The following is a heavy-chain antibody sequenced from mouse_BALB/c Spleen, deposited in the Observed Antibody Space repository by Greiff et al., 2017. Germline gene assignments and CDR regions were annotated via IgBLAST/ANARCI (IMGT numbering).Heavy chain of an antibody. Sequence: QVQLQQSAAELARPGASVKMSCKASGYTFTSYTMHWVKQRPGQGLEWIGYINPSSGYTEYNQKFKAKTTLTADKSSSTAYMQLSSLTSEDSAVYYCARQGIWVTTVPYAMDYWGQGTSVTVSS. CDR2: INPSSGYT. CDR3: ARQGIWVTTVPYAMDY. CDR1: GYTFTSYT. V-gene: IGHV1-4*02. D-gene: IGHD1-1*01. J-gene: IGHJ4*01.